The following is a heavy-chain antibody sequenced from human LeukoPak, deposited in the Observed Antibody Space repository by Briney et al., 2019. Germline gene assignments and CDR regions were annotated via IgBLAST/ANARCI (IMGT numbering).Heavy chain of an antibody. J-gene: IGHJ5*02. CDR2: IIPIFGTA. Sequence: SVKVSCKASGGTFSSYAISWVRQAPGQGLEWMGRIIPIFGTANYAQKFQGRVTITADKSTSTAYMELSSLRSEETAVSSGATDRVATISRASNYNWFDPWGQGTLVTVSS. CDR3: ATDRVATISRASNYNWFDP. CDR1: GGTFSSYA. V-gene: IGHV1-69*06. D-gene: IGHD5-12*01.